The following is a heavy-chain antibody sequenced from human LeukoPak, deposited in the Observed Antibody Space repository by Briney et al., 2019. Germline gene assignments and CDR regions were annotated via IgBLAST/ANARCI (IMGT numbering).Heavy chain of an antibody. V-gene: IGHV4-4*07. CDR2: IYSSGST. CDR3: ARSYGDYVSSLYY. D-gene: IGHD3-16*01. J-gene: IGHJ4*02. CDR1: GGSISSYY. Sequence: PSETLSLTCTVSGGSISSYYWSWIRQPAGKGLEWIGRIYSSGSTNYNPSLKSRVTMSVDTSKKQFSLKLSSVTVADTAVYYCARSYGDYVSSLYYWGQGTLVTVSS.